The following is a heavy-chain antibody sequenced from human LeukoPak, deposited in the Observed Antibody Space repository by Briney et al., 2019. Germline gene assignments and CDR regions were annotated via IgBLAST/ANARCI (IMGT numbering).Heavy chain of an antibody. CDR1: GYIFAKCW. Sequence: GESLKISCKGSGYIFAKCWIAWVREMPGKGLEWMGIIYPGDSDTRYSPSFQGQVTISADKSISTAYLQWSSLKASDTAMYYCARRGFGEHLFDPWGQGTLVTVSS. J-gene: IGHJ5*02. CDR3: ARRGFGEHLFDP. V-gene: IGHV5-51*01. D-gene: IGHD3-10*01. CDR2: IYPGDSDT.